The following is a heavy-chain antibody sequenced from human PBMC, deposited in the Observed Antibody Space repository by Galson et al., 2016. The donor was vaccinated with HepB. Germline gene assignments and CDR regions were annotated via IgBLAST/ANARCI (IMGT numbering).Heavy chain of an antibody. Sequence: SLRLSCAASGFTFSDYYMSWIRQAPGKGLQWVSYISSRSGFYTNYADSVKGRFTISRDNAKNSLYLHRNSLRVEDTAVYFCAREPYSSSWFDYWGQGTLVTVSS. CDR3: AREPYSSSWFDY. CDR1: GFTFSDYY. CDR2: ISSRSGFYT. J-gene: IGHJ5*01. D-gene: IGHD6-13*01. V-gene: IGHV3-11*06.